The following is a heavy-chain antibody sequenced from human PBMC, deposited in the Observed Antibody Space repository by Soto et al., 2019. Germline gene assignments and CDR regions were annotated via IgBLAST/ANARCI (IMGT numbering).Heavy chain of an antibody. CDR3: AKDISYGDYVDAFDI. CDR2: ISWNSGSI. CDR1: GFTFDDYA. J-gene: IGHJ3*02. V-gene: IGHV3-9*01. Sequence: EVQLVESGGGLVQPGRSLRLSCAASGFTFDDYAMHWVRQAPGKGLEWVSGISWNSGSIGYADSVKGRFTISRDNAKNSLDLQMNSLRGEDTALYYCAKDISYGDYVDAFDIWGQGTMVTVSS. D-gene: IGHD4-17*01.